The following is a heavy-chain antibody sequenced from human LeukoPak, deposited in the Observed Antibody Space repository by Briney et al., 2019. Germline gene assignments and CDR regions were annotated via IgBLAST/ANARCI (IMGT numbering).Heavy chain of an antibody. CDR2: ISGSGDST. CDR1: GFTFSSYG. CDR3: AKGGAGYCSSTSCLYYFDY. V-gene: IGHV3-23*01. J-gene: IGHJ4*02. D-gene: IGHD2-2*01. Sequence: PGRSLRLSCAASGFTFSSYGMDWVRQAPGKGLEWVSTISGSGDSTYYADSVKGRFTISRDNSKNTLHLQMNSLRAEDTAVYYCAKGGAGYCSSTSCLYYFDYWGQGTLVTVSS.